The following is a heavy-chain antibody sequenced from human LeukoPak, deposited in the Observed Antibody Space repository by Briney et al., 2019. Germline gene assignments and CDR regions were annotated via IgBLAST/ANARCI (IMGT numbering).Heavy chain of an antibody. CDR1: GGSITSTNW. J-gene: IGHJ4*02. CDR2: IYHSGST. CDR3: ARRDTVMTPFDY. D-gene: IGHD5-18*01. Sequence: SETLSLTCAVSGGSITSTNWWSWVRQPPGKGLEWIGEIYHSGSTNYDPSLKSRVTISVDTSKNQFSLNLSSVTAADTAVYYCARRDTVMTPFDYWGQGTLVTVSS. V-gene: IGHV4-4*02.